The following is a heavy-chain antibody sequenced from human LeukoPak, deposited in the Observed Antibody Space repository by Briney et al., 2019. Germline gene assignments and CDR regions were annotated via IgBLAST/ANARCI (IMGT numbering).Heavy chain of an antibody. CDR1: GFTFSSYG. V-gene: IGHV3-33*01. CDR3: ARVGYGGNRGWWYFDL. J-gene: IGHJ2*01. Sequence: GGSLRLSCAASGFTFSSYGIHWVRQAPGKGLEWVAVIWYDGSNRYYADSVKGRFTISRDNSKNTLYLQMNSLRAEDTAVYYCARVGYGGNRGWWYFDLWGRGTLVTVSS. D-gene: IGHD4-23*01. CDR2: IWYDGSNR.